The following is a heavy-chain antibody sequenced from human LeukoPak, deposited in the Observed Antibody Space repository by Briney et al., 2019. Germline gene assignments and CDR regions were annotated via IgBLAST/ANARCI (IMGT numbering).Heavy chain of an antibody. Sequence: ASVKVSFTASVYTFTIYGISWVRQAPGQGLEWMGWISAYNGNTNYAQKLQGRVTMTTDTSTSTAYMEVRSLRSDDTAVYYCARVTAAAYVPYYFDYWGQGTLVTVSA. CDR2: ISAYNGNT. D-gene: IGHD6-13*01. CDR1: VYTFTIYG. J-gene: IGHJ4*02. CDR3: ARVTAAAYVPYYFDY. V-gene: IGHV1-18*01.